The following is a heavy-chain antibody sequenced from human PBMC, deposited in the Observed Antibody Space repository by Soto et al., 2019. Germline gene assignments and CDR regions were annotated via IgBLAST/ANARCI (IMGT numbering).Heavy chain of an antibody. D-gene: IGHD6-13*01. CDR2: ISGSGGST. V-gene: IGHV3-23*01. CDR1: GFTFSSYA. J-gene: IGHJ4*02. Sequence: EVQLLESGGGLVQPGGSLRLSCAASGFTFSSYAMSWVRQAPGKGLEWVSAISGSGGSTYYEDSVKGGFTISRDNSKNTLYLQITSLRAEDTAVYYCAKVIPGREAIAAAGNGGCDYWGQATLVTVSS. CDR3: AKVIPGREAIAAAGNGGCDY.